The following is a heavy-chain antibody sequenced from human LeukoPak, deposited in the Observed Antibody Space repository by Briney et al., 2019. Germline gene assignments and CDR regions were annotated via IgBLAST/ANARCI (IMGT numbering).Heavy chain of an antibody. J-gene: IGHJ4*02. CDR2: ISDSSHAI. D-gene: IGHD2-2*01. Sequence: GGSLRLSCAASGFTFSSYSMIWVRQAPGKGLEWVSYISDSSHAIYHADSVNGRFTVSRDNSKNTLYLQMNSLRAEDTALYYCAKDQALSLSSSRALDYWGQGTLVTVSS. CDR3: AKDQALSLSSSRALDY. V-gene: IGHV3-48*01. CDR1: GFTFSSYS.